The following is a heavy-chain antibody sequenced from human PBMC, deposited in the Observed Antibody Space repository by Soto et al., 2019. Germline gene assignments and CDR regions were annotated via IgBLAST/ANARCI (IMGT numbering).Heavy chain of an antibody. D-gene: IGHD6-19*01. CDR1: GFSFSTYA. V-gene: IGHV3-23*01. CDR3: AKDRKSGSGWYWDY. CDR2: ISGSGGST. J-gene: IGHJ4*02. Sequence: GGSVRLSCAASGFSFSTYAMSWVRQAPGKGLEWVSAISGSGGSTYYADSVKGRFTISRDNSKNTLYLQMNSLRAEDTAVYYCAKDRKSGSGWYWDYWGQGTLVTVSS.